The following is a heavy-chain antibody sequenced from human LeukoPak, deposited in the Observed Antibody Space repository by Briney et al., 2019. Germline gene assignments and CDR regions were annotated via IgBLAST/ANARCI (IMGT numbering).Heavy chain of an antibody. D-gene: IGHD5-12*01. CDR2: IIGSSGST. Sequence: GGSLRLSCAASGFTFSNYAMSWVRQAPGKGLGWVSTIIGSSGSTFYADSVKGRFTISKDTSKNTLYLHMSSLRADDTAVYYCAKGGYDYVEVAYFDYWGQGTLVTVSS. CDR1: GFTFSNYA. V-gene: IGHV3-23*01. CDR3: AKGGYDYVEVAYFDY. J-gene: IGHJ4*02.